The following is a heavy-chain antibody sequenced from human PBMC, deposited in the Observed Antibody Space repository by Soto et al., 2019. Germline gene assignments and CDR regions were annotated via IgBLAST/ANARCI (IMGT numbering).Heavy chain of an antibody. D-gene: IGHD6-13*01. Sequence: QVQLQESGPGLVKPSETLSLTCTVSGGSISSYYWSWIRQPPGKGLEWIGYIYYSGSTNYNPSLTSRVTISVDTSKNQFSLKLSSVTAADTAVYYCAREHYSSSWYWFDPWGQGTLVTVSS. V-gene: IGHV4-59*01. CDR1: GGSISSYY. J-gene: IGHJ5*02. CDR2: IYYSGST. CDR3: AREHYSSSWYWFDP.